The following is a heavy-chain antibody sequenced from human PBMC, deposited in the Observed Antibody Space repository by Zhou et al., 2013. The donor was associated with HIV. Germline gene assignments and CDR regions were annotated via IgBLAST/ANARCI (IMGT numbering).Heavy chain of an antibody. D-gene: IGHD3-3*01. J-gene: IGHJ5*02. CDR2: IYLSGST. CDR1: SGSISSYY. Sequence: QVQLQESGPGLVKPSETLSLTCTVSSGSISSYYWSWIRQPAGKGLEWIGRIYLSGSTNYNPSLKSRVTMSVDTSKNQFSLRVSSVTVADTAVYYCARDFSVFGVVILGWFDPWGQGTLVTVSS. V-gene: IGHV4-4*07. CDR3: ARDFSVFGVVILGWFDP.